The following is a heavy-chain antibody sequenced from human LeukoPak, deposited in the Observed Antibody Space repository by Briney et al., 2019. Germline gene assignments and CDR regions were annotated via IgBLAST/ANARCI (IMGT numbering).Heavy chain of an antibody. V-gene: IGHV4-59*01. CDR2: IYYSGST. D-gene: IGHD5-24*01. CDR1: GGSISSYY. Sequence: SETLSLTCTVSGGSISSYYWSWIRQPPGKGLEWIGYIYYSGSTNYNPSLKSRVTISVDTSKNQISLKLSSVTAADTAVYYCARGTRWLQLLDYWGQGTLVTVSS. CDR3: ARGTRWLQLLDY. J-gene: IGHJ4*02.